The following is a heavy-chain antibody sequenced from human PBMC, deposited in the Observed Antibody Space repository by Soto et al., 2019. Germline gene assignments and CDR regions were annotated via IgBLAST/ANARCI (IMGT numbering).Heavy chain of an antibody. Sequence: QVQLVQSGSEVKKPGSSVKVSCKASGGTFSSYAISWVRQAPGQGLEWMGGIIPIFGTANYAQKFQGRVTITADESTSTAYMELSSLRSEDTAVYYCARRRVSAARPGFYFDYWGQGTLVTVSS. V-gene: IGHV1-69*01. D-gene: IGHD6-6*01. CDR1: GGTFSSYA. CDR3: ARRRVSAARPGFYFDY. CDR2: IIPIFGTA. J-gene: IGHJ4*02.